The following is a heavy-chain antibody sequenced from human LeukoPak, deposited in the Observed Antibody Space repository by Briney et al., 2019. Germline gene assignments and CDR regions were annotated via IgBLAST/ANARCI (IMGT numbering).Heavy chain of an antibody. CDR3: SIMSGESWYLGFDY. CDR1: GFTFSSYE. CDR2: ITSSGSTI. Sequence: GGSLRLSCAASGFTFSSYEMNWVRQAPGKGLEWVSYITSSGSTIYYADSVKGRFTISRDNAKNSLYLQMNSLRAEDTAVYYCSIMSGESWYLGFDYWGQGTLVTVSS. J-gene: IGHJ4*02. D-gene: IGHD6-13*01. V-gene: IGHV3-48*03.